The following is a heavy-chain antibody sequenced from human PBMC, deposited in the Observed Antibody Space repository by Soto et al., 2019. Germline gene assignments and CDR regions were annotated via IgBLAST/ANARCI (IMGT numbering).Heavy chain of an antibody. D-gene: IGHD4-17*01. CDR1: GGSISSGGYY. J-gene: IGHJ3*02. V-gene: IGHV4-31*03. CDR3: ARGDHDYGDSHDAFDI. Sequence: PSETLSLTCTVSGGSISSGGYYWSWIRQHPGKGLEWIGYIYYSGITYYNPSLKSRVTISVDTSKNQFSLKLSSVTAADTAVYYCARGDHDYGDSHDAFDIWGQGTMVTVSS. CDR2: IYYSGIT.